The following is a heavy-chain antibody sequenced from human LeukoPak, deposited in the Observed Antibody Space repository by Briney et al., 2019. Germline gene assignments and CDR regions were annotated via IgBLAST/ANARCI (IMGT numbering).Heavy chain of an antibody. J-gene: IGHJ4*02. V-gene: IGHV4-34*01. D-gene: IGHD1-7*01. Sequence: SETLSLTCAVYGGSFSGYYWSWIRQPPGKGLEWIGEINNRGRTNYNPSLKSRLTISVDPSKNQFSLKLSSVTAADTAVYYCARLYGNYQNYFDYWGQGTLVTVSS. CDR2: INNRGRT. CDR3: ARLYGNYQNYFDY. CDR1: GGSFSGYY.